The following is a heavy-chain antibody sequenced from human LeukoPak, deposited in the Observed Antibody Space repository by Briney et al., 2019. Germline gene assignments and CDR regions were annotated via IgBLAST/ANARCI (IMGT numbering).Heavy chain of an antibody. CDR1: GYTFTSYG. Sequence: GASVKVSCKASGYTFTSYGISWVRQAPGQGLEWMGWISAYNGNTNYAQKFQGRVTMTTDTSTSTAYMELRSLRSDDTAVYYCAREGKDYYDSSGYYGNNWFDPWGQGTLVTVSS. D-gene: IGHD3-22*01. V-gene: IGHV1-18*01. J-gene: IGHJ5*02. CDR3: AREGKDYYDSSGYYGNNWFDP. CDR2: ISAYNGNT.